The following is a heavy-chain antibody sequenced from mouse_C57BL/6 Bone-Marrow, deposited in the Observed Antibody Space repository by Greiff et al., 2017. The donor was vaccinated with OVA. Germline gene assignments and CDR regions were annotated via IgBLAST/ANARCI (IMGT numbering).Heavy chain of an antibody. CDR1: GYTFTSYW. D-gene: IGHD1-1*01. J-gene: IGHJ1*03. CDR3: ARWGITTVVAPYWYFDV. V-gene: IGHV1-59*01. Sequence: QVQLQQPGAELVRPGTSVKLPCKASGYTFTSYWMHWVKQRPGQGLEWIGVIDPSDSYTNYNQKFKGKATLTVDTSSSTAYMQLSSLTSEDSAVYYCARWGITTVVAPYWYFDVWGTGTTVTVSS. CDR2: IDPSDSYT.